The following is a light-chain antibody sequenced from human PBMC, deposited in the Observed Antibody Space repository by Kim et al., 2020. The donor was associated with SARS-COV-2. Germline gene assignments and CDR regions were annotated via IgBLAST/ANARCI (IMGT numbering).Light chain of an antibody. V-gene: IGLV4-69*01. Sequence: QPVLTQSPSASASLGASVKLTCTLSSGHSSNAIAWHQQQPQKGPRYLMHLNSDGSHNKGDGIPDRFSGSSSGAERYLTISSLQSEDEADYYCQTWGTGNWVFGGGTKVTVL. CDR1: SGHSSNA. CDR2: LNSDGSH. CDR3: QTWGTGNWV. J-gene: IGLJ3*02.